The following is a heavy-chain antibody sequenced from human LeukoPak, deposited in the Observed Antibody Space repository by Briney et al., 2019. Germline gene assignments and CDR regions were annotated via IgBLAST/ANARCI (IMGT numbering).Heavy chain of an antibody. V-gene: IGHV4-34*01. D-gene: IGHD4-23*01. CDR3: ATFPHDYGGAYFDY. CDR2: INHSGST. CDR1: GVSFSGYY. Sequence: SETLSLTCAVYGVSFSGYYWSWIRKPPWKGLEWVGEINHSGSTNYNPSLKSRVTISVDTSKNQFSLKLSSVTAADTAVYYCATFPHDYGGAYFDYWGQGTLVTVSS. J-gene: IGHJ4*02.